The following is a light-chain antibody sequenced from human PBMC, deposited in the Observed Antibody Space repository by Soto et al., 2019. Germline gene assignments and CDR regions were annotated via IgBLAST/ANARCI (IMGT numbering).Light chain of an antibody. V-gene: IGKV3-11*01. CDR2: DAS. CDR1: HSVSRY. Sequence: EIVLTQSPATLSLSPGERATLACRASHSVSRYLAGYQQKPGQAPRLLIYDASNRATGIPGRFSGSGSWTDFTLTISSLEPDDFAVYYCQQRSSWPAITVGQGTRLEIK. J-gene: IGKJ5*01. CDR3: QQRSSWPAIT.